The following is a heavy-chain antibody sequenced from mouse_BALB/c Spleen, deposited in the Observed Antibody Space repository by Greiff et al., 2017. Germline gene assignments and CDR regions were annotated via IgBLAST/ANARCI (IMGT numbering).Heavy chain of an antibody. CDR3: ARCVVTIPGVDY. D-gene: IGHD2-12*01. J-gene: IGHJ4*01. V-gene: IGHV3-2*02. CDR2: ISYSGST. Sequence: EVQLQESGPGLVKPSQSLSLTCTVTGYSITSDYAWNWIRQFPGNKLEWMGYISYSGSTSYNPSLKSRISITRDTSKNQFFLQLNSVTTEDTATYYCARCVVTIPGVDYWGQGTSVTVSS. CDR1: GYSITSDYA.